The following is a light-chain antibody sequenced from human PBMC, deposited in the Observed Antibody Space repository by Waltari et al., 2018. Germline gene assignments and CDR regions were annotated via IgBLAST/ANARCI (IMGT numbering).Light chain of an antibody. CDR3: MQGLQVPYT. V-gene: IGKV2-28*01. J-gene: IGKJ2*01. Sequence: DIVMTQSPLSLPVTLGEPASISCRSSQSLLHNRGYHSLHGYLQKQAQCPQLLIYVDSNRASGVPDRFSGSGSGTNFTLKITRVEAEDVGVYYCMQGLQVPYTFGQGTKLEI. CDR1: QSLLHNRGYHS. CDR2: VDS.